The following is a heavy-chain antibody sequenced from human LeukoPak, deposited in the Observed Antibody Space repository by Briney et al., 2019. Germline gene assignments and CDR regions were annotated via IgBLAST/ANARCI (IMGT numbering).Heavy chain of an antibody. CDR3: ARDRGALGATVPAIFAVNLFDS. V-gene: IGHV4-38-2*02. J-gene: IGHJ4*02. Sequence: SETLSLTCTVSGRSINNGYFWGWIRQPPGKGLEWIASIHHSGTASYNPSLESRVTISVDTSKNQFSLRLSSVTAADTAVYYCARDRGALGATVPAIFAVNLFDSWGQGTLGTVSS. D-gene: IGHD2-2*02. CDR1: GRSINNGYF. CDR2: IHHSGTA.